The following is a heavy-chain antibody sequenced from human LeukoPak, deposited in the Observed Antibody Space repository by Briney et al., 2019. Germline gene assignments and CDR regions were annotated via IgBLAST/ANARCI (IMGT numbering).Heavy chain of an antibody. J-gene: IGHJ4*02. CDR1: GFTFSSYA. Sequence: GRSLRLSCAASGFTFSSYAMRWVRQAPDKGLGWVAVISYDGSNKYYADSVKGRFTISRDNSKNTLYLQMNSLRAEDTAVYYCARDITMVRGVLDYWGQGTLVTVSS. CDR2: ISYDGSNK. V-gene: IGHV3-30*04. CDR3: ARDITMVRGVLDY. D-gene: IGHD3-10*01.